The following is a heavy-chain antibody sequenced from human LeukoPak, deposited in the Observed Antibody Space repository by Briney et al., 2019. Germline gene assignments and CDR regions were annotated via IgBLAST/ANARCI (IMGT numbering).Heavy chain of an antibody. V-gene: IGHV3-30*04. CDR2: ISYDGSNK. J-gene: IGHJ4*02. Sequence: HAGGSLRLSCAASGFTFSSYAMHWVRQAPGKGLEWVAVISYDGSNKYYADSVKGRFTISRDNSKNTLYLQMNSLRAEDTAVYYCASERLAYCSGGSCSTLDYWGQGTLVTVSS. CDR3: ASERLAYCSGGSCSTLDY. D-gene: IGHD2-15*01. CDR1: GFTFSSYA.